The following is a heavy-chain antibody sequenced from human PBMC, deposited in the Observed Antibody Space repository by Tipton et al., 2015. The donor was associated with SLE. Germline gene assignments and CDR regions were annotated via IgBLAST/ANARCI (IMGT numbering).Heavy chain of an antibody. V-gene: IGHV3-30*18. J-gene: IGHJ4*02. CDR3: AKGNVPLDY. Sequence: SLRLSCAASGFTFSRYGMHWVRQAPGKGLEWVAVVSFSGQTDYYADSVKGRFTISRDNSKNTLYLQMDSLRADDTAVYYCAKGNVPLDYWGQGTLVTVSS. CDR2: VSFSGQTD. D-gene: IGHD3-10*02. CDR1: GFTFSRYG.